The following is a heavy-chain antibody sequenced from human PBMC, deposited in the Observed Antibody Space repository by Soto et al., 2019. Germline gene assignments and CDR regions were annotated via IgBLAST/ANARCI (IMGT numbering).Heavy chain of an antibody. J-gene: IGHJ6*02. Sequence: SQTLALTCAISGDSVSSNSAAWNWIRQSPSRGLEWLGRTYYRSKWYNDYAVSVKSRITINPDTSKNQFSLQLNSVTPEDTAVYDCARDPVAAYYCSGGSCYSVSYYYGMDVWGQGTTVTVSS. CDR2: TYYRSKWYN. CDR3: ARDPVAAYYCSGGSCYSVSYYYGMDV. D-gene: IGHD2-15*01. CDR1: GDSVSSNSAA. V-gene: IGHV6-1*01.